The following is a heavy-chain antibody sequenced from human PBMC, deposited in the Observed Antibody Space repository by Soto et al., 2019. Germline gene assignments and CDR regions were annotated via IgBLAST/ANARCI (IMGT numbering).Heavy chain of an antibody. V-gene: IGHV3-33*01. CDR2: IWYDGSNK. Sequence: GGSLRLSCAASGFTFSSYGMHWVRQAPGKGLEWVAVIWYDGSNKYYADSVKGRFTISRDNSKNTLYLQMNSLRAEDTAVYYCAREKITIFGVVIKYGLDYWGQGTLVTVSS. J-gene: IGHJ4*02. D-gene: IGHD3-3*01. CDR3: AREKITIFGVVIKYGLDY. CDR1: GFTFSSYG.